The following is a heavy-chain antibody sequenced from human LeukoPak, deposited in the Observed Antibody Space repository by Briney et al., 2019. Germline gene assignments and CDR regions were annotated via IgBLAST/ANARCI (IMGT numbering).Heavy chain of an antibody. CDR3: ARIGNYYDSSGYYLEGAFDL. D-gene: IGHD3-22*01. CDR2: ISWNSGSI. CDR1: GFTFDDYA. J-gene: IGHJ3*01. Sequence: PGGSLRLSCAASGFTFDDYAMHWVRQAPGKGLEWVSGISWNSGSIGYADSVKGRFTISRDNAKNSLYLQMNSLRAEDTAVYYCARIGNYYDSSGYYLEGAFDLWGQGTMVTVSS. V-gene: IGHV3-9*01.